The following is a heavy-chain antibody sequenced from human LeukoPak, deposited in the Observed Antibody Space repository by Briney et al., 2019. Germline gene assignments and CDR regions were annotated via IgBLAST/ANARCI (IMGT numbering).Heavy chain of an antibody. V-gene: IGHV3-23*01. CDR1: GFTFSSYA. CDR2: ISGSGGST. CDR3: ARDPPVGVRGVIPHYYFDY. D-gene: IGHD3-10*01. J-gene: IGHJ4*02. Sequence: GGSLRLSCAASGFTFSSYAMSWVRQAPGKGLEWVSGISGSGGSTYYADSVKGRFTISRDNAKNSLYLQMNSLRAEDTAVYYCARDPPVGVRGVIPHYYFDYWGQGTLVTVSS.